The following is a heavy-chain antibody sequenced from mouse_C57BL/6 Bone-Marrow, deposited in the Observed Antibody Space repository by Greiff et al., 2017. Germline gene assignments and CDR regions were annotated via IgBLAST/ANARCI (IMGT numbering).Heavy chain of an antibody. V-gene: IGHV5-4*03. CDR2: ISDGGSYT. CDR3: ARGTGPY. Sequence: EVMLVESGGGLVKPGGSLKLSCAASGFTFSSYAMSWVRQTPEKRLEWVATISDGGSYTYSPDNVKGRFTISRDNAKNNLYLQMSHLKAEDTAMYYCARGTGPYWGQGTSVTVSS. CDR1: GFTFSSYA. J-gene: IGHJ4*01. D-gene: IGHD4-1*01.